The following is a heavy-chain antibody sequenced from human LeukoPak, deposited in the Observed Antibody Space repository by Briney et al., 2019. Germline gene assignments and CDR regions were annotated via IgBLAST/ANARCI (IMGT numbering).Heavy chain of an antibody. Sequence: PSETLSLTCAVYGGSFSGYYWSWIRQPPGKGLEWIGEINHSGSTNYNPSLKSRVTISVDTSKNQFSLMLSSVTAADTAVYYCARGTPLDPWGQGTLVTVSS. CDR1: GGSFSGYY. V-gene: IGHV4-34*01. CDR3: ARGTPLDP. CDR2: INHSGST. D-gene: IGHD2-15*01. J-gene: IGHJ5*02.